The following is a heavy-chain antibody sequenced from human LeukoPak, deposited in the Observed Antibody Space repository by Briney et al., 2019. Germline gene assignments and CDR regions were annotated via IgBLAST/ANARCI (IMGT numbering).Heavy chain of an antibody. Sequence: ASVKVSCKASGGTFSSYAISWVRQAPGQGLEWMGGITPIFGTANYAQKFQGRVTMTRDMSTSTVYMELSSLRSEDTAVYYCARVAAEVVGVPGAIGFGWLRRDYYYMDVWGKGTTVTVSS. D-gene: IGHD2-2*02. CDR3: ARVAAEVVGVPGAIGFGWLRRDYYYMDV. V-gene: IGHV1-69*05. J-gene: IGHJ6*03. CDR2: ITPIFGTA. CDR1: GGTFSSYA.